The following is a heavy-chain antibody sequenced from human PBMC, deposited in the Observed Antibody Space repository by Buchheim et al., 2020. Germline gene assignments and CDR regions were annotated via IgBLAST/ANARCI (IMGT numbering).Heavy chain of an antibody. CDR3: ARGHPLRGLEYSRLKLDY. Sequence: QVQLQQWGAGLLKPSETLSLTCAVYGGSFSGYYWSWIRQPPGKGLEWIGEINHSGSTNYNPSLKSRVTISVDKSKNQFSLKLSSVTAADTAVYYCARGHPLRGLEYSRLKLDYWGQGTL. J-gene: IGHJ4*02. CDR1: GGSFSGYY. D-gene: IGHD6-6*01. V-gene: IGHV4-34*01. CDR2: INHSGST.